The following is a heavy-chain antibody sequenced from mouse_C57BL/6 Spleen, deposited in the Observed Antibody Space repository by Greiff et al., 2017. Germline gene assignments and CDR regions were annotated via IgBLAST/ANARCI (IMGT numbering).Heavy chain of an antibody. Sequence: VQLQQPGAELVKPGASVKMSCKASGYTFTSYWITWVKQRPGQGLEWIGDIYPGSGSTNYNEKFKSKATLTVDTSSSTADMQLRSLTSEDSAVYYCARKGTGPYAMDYWGQGTSVTVSS. CDR1: GYTFTSYW. CDR3: ARKGTGPYAMDY. J-gene: IGHJ4*01. CDR2: IYPGSGST. D-gene: IGHD4-1*01. V-gene: IGHV1-55*01.